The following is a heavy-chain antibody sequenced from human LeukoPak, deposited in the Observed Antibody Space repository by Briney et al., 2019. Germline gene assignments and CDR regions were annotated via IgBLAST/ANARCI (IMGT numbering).Heavy chain of an antibody. V-gene: IGHV3-23*01. CDR2: ISASGGST. CDR1: GFTFSSSA. CDR3: AKDQGWESPPYLDS. Sequence: NPGGSLRLSCAASGFTFSSSAMSWVRQVPGKGLEWVSGISASGGSTSYADSVRGRFTISRDNSKNTLYVQMNSLRDEDTAVYYCAKDQGWESPPYLDSWGQGTLVTVSS. J-gene: IGHJ4*02. D-gene: IGHD1-26*01.